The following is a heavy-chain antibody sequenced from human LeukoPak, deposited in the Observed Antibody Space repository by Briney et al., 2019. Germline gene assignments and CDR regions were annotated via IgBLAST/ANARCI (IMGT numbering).Heavy chain of an antibody. CDR2: ISGSGDST. CDR3: ARRSGIAVAGAFDY. J-gene: IGHJ4*02. V-gene: IGHV3-23*01. Sequence: GGSLRLSCAASGFTFSSYSMNWVRQAPGKGLEWDSGISGSGDSTYYADSVKGRFTISRDNSKNTLYLQMNSLRAEDTAVYYCARRSGIAVAGAFDYWGQGTLVTVSS. CDR1: GFTFSSYS. D-gene: IGHD6-19*01.